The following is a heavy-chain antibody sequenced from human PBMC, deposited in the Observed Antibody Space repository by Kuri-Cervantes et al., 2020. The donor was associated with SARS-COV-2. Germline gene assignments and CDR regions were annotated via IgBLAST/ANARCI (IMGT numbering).Heavy chain of an antibody. D-gene: IGHD3-16*01. CDR2: ISHDGSKK. Sequence: GESLKISCPASGFPCSSYGMHWVRQAPGKGLEWVAVISHDGSKKYYADSVKGRFTISRDNSKNTLYLQMNSLRPEDTAVYYCAKDMGGDFPFDSYYGVDVWGQGTTVTVSS. J-gene: IGHJ6*02. V-gene: IGHV3-30*18. CDR3: AKDMGGDFPFDSYYGVDV. CDR1: GFPCSSYG.